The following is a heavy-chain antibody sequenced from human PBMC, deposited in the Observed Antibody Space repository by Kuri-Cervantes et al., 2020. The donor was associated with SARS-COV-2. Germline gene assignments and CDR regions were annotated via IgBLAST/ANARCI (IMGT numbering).Heavy chain of an antibody. CDR2: IYDTETT. D-gene: IGHD4-17*01. Sequence: SETLSLTCTVYGGSISSGGYYWTWIRQHPGKGPEWLGYIYDTETTYYNPSLHSRLTMSLDTSKNQFSLNLSSVTAADTAVYYCGSVHGDEVYGDYTFENVQHWGQGTLVTVSS. CDR3: GSVHGDEVYGDYTFENVQH. CDR1: GGSISSGGYY. V-gene: IGHV4-31*03. J-gene: IGHJ1*01.